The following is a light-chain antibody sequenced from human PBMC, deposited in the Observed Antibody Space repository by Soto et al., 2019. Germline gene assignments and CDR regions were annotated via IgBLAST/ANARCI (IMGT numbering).Light chain of an antibody. V-gene: IGKV1-33*01. Sequence: DIQMTQSPSSLSASVGDRVTITCQASQDIGNNLNWYQQKPGKAPKLPIYDASNLETGVPSRFSGSGSGTDFSFTISSLQPEDIATYYCQHYDNLPALTFGGGTRVEIK. J-gene: IGKJ4*01. CDR1: QDIGNN. CDR3: QHYDNLPALT. CDR2: DAS.